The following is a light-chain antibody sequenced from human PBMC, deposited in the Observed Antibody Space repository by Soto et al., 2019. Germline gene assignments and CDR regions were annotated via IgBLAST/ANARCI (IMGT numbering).Light chain of an antibody. CDR1: QSVSSH. Sequence: EIFLAQSPSTLCLSAVERATVSCRDSQSVSSHLAWYQQKRGQAPRLLIYDASSRASGIPARFSGSGSGTDFTLTISSLEPEDFAVYYCQQYGSSPPITFGQGTRLEIK. CDR2: DAS. CDR3: QQYGSSPPIT. J-gene: IGKJ5*01. V-gene: IGKV3-11*01.